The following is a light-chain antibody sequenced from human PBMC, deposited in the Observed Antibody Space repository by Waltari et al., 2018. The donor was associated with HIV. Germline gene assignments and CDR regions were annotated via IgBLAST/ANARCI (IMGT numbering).Light chain of an antibody. CDR3: QVWDFTTDHVV. CDR2: DDA. V-gene: IGLV3-21*03. J-gene: IGLJ3*02. CDR1: NVGSKR. Sequence: SYILTQSPSVSVAPGKTAKISCGGDNVGSKRVQWYQQKSGQAPLLVIYDDAARPSGIPARFSGSNSGNTATLTITRVEVGDEADYYCQVWDFTTDHVVFGGGTKLTVL.